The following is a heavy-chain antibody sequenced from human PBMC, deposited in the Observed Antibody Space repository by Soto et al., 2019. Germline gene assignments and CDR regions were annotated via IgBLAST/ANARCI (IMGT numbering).Heavy chain of an antibody. V-gene: IGHV3-23*01. CDR2: ISGSGGTT. Sequence: HPGGSLRLSCATSGFGFSSYAMSWVRQVAGKGLEWVSTISGSGGTTHYTDSVKGRFTISRDNFKNTLFLQMNSLRAEDTAIYYCTKDYTYDFATYKRFDFWGQGVMVTVSS. J-gene: IGHJ4*02. CDR3: TKDYTYDFATYKRFDF. CDR1: GFGFSSYA. D-gene: IGHD2-15*01.